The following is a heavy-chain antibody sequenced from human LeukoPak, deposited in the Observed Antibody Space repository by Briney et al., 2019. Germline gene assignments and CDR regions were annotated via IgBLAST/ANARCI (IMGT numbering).Heavy chain of an antibody. J-gene: IGHJ4*02. CDR3: TRDNMVRGVV. V-gene: IGHV3-49*03. CDR1: GFTFGNYA. Sequence: PGRSLRLSCTASGFTFGNYAMSCFRPAPGKGVEWVCFIRSKAYGGTTEYAASVKRRFTISRDDSKSIAYLQMNSLKTEDTAVYYCTRDNMVRGVVWGQGTLVTVSS. D-gene: IGHD3-10*01. CDR2: IRSKAYGGTT.